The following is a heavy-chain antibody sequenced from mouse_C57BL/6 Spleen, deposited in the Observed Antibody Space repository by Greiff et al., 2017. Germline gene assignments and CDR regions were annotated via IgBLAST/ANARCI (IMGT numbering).Heavy chain of an antibody. CDR2: INPSNGGT. J-gene: IGHJ1*03. D-gene: IGHD1-1*01. V-gene: IGHV1-53*01. Sequence: QVQLQQPGTELVKPGASVKLSCKASGYTFTSYWMHWVKQSPGQGLEWIGNINPSNGGTNYNEKFKSKATLTVDKSSSTAYMQLSSLTSEDSAVYYCARLGAYYYGSRYFDVWGTGTTVTVSS. CDR1: GYTFTSYW. CDR3: ARLGAYYYGSRYFDV.